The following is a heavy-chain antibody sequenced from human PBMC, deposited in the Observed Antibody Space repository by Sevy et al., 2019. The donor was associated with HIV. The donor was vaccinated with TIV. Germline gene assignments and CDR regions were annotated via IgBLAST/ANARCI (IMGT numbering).Heavy chain of an antibody. D-gene: IGHD3-10*01. V-gene: IGHV3-30*03. Sequence: GGSLRLSCAASGFTFSSYDMHWVRQAPGKGLEWGAVMSYDGSNNYYADSVKSQLTICRDNSQNTLYLQMNSLRAEDMAVYCCASHYYGSGSYSDNRGAFDIWGQGTMVTVSS. CDR2: MSYDGSNN. CDR3: ASHYYGSGSYSDNRGAFDI. J-gene: IGHJ3*02. CDR1: GFTFSSYD.